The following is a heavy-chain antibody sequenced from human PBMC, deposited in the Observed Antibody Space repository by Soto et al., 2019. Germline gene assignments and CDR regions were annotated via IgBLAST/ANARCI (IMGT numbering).Heavy chain of an antibody. CDR3: AKDPKEQWLTKGFEWYFQH. J-gene: IGHJ1*01. V-gene: IGHV3-23*01. CDR2: ISGSGGST. CDR1: GFTFSSYA. Sequence: GGSLRLSCAASGFTFSSYAMSWVRQAPGKGLEWVSAISGSGGSTYYADSVKGRFTISRDNSKNTLYLQMNSLRAEDTAVYYCAKDPKEQWLTKGFEWYFQHWGQGTLVTVSS. D-gene: IGHD6-19*01.